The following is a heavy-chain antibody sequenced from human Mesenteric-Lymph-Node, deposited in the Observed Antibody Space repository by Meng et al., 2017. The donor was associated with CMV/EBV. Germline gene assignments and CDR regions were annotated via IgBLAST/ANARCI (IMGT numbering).Heavy chain of an antibody. Sequence: SGFTFDDYGMSWVRRAPGKGLEWVSDINWNGGSAGYADSVKGRFTISRDNAKNSLYLQMNSLRAEDTALYYCARVGGSGSSNWFDPWGQGTLVTVSS. J-gene: IGHJ5*02. V-gene: IGHV3-20*03. D-gene: IGHD1-26*01. CDR1: GFTFDDYG. CDR2: INWNGGSA. CDR3: ARVGGSGSSNWFDP.